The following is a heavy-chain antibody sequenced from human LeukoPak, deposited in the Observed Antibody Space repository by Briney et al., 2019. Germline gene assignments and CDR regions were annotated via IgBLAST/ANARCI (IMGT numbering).Heavy chain of an antibody. CDR3: AKAAQDIVVVPAASFDY. CDR2: MHSGGTT. CDR1: GFAVSSNY. D-gene: IGHD2-2*01. V-gene: IGHV3-53*05. Sequence: GGSLRLSCAASGFAVSSNYMNWVRQAPGKGLEWVSIMHSGGTTYYADSVKGRFTISRDNSKNTLYLQMNSLRAEDTAVYYCAKAAQDIVVVPAASFDYWGQGTLVTVSS. J-gene: IGHJ4*02.